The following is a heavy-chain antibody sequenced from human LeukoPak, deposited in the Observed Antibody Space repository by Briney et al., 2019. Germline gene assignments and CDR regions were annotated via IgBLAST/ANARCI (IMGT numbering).Heavy chain of an antibody. CDR1: GGSISSFY. V-gene: IGHV4-4*07. CDR2: IYTSGST. Sequence: SETLSLTCTVSGGSISSFYWSWIRQPAGKGLEWIGRIYTSGSTNYNPSLKSRVTISVDTSKNQFSLKLSSVTAADTAVYYCARGIAAAENWFDPRGQGTLVTVSS. D-gene: IGHD6-13*01. CDR3: ARGIAAAENWFDP. J-gene: IGHJ5*02.